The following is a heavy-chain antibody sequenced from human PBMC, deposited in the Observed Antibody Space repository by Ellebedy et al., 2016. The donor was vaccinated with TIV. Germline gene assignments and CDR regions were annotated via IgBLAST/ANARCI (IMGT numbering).Heavy chain of an antibody. V-gene: IGHV4-39*01. CDR3: ARRRGGASYYYYHGLDV. Sequence: MPSDTLSLTCTVPGGSISSTGYYWGWIRQPPGKGREWIGSIAYSGNTYYNPSLESRFTISVDTSKIQFSLKLSSVTAADTAVYFCARRRGGASYYYYHGLDVWGQGTMVTVSS. J-gene: IGHJ6*02. D-gene: IGHD1-26*01. CDR1: GGSISSTGYY. CDR2: IAYSGNT.